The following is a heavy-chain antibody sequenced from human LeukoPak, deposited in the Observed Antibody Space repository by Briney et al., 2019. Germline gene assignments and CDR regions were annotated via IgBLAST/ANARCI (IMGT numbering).Heavy chain of an antibody. V-gene: IGHV3-23*01. CDR2: ISGSGGST. CDR3: ARDRGWYFDL. CDR1: GFTFSSKA. Sequence: GGSLRLSCAASGFTFSSKAMSWVGQAPGKGLEWVSAISGSGGSTYYADSVKGRFTISRDNSKNTLYLQMNSLRAEDTAVYYCARDRGWYFDLWGRGTLVTVSS. J-gene: IGHJ2*01.